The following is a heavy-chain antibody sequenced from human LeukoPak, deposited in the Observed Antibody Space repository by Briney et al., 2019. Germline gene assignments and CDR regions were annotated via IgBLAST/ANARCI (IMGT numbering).Heavy chain of an antibody. Sequence: ASVKVSCKASGYDFTKYAVQWVRQAPGQRLEWMGWISAYNGNTNYAQKLQGRVTMTTDTSTSTAYMELRSLRSDDTAVYYCARGGSPPRITMIVVLDYWGQGTLVTVSS. J-gene: IGHJ4*02. CDR3: ARGGSPPRITMIVVLDY. D-gene: IGHD3-22*01. V-gene: IGHV1-18*01. CDR2: ISAYNGNT. CDR1: GYDFTKYA.